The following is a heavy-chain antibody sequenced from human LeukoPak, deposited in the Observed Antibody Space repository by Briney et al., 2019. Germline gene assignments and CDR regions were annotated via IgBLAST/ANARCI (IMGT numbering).Heavy chain of an antibody. CDR3: ARNEGGVFDY. CDR2: ISGDGSST. Sequence: GGSLRLSCAASGFTLTSSWMHWVRQAPGKGPVWVSRISGDGSSTTYADSVKGRFTISRDNAKNTVYLQMNSLRAEDTAMYYCARNEGGVFDYWGQGTLVTVSS. V-gene: IGHV3-74*01. CDR1: GFTLTSSW. J-gene: IGHJ4*02. D-gene: IGHD1-1*01.